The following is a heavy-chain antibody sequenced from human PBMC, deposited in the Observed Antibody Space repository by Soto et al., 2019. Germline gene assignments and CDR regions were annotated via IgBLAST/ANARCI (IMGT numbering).Heavy chain of an antibody. J-gene: IGHJ6*02. V-gene: IGHV1-69*13. CDR3: AREWKRYDRAVGGMDV. CDR1: GGTFSSYA. Sequence: SVKVSCKASGGTFSSYAISWVRQAPGQGLEWMGGIIPIFGTANYAQKFQGRVTITADGSTSTAYMELSSLRSEDTAVYYCAREWKRYDRAVGGMDVWGQGATVTVSS. CDR2: IIPIFGTA. D-gene: IGHD3-22*01.